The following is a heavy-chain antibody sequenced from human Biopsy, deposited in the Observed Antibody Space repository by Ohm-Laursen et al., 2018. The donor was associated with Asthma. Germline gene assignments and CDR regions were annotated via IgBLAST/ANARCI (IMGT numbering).Heavy chain of an antibody. Sequence: SLRLSCAASGFSFSDYYMTRMRQAPGKGLEWVSSISSSGSTTYPAESVKGRFTISRDNAQKSLFLQMNSLRAEDTAVYYCAGTFHFWSPYHAEHYQLWGQGTLVTVSS. D-gene: IGHD3-3*01. CDR1: GFSFSDYY. J-gene: IGHJ1*01. CDR2: ISSSGSTT. CDR3: AGTFHFWSPYHAEHYQL. V-gene: IGHV3-11*04.